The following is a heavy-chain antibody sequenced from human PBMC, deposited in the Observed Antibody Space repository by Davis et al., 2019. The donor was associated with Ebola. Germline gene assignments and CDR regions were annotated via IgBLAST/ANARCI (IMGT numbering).Heavy chain of an antibody. Sequence: PSETLSLTCTVSGGSISRGGSYWTWIRQHPGKGLEWIGNIYYSGSSYYNPSLKSRVTISVDTSKNQFSLKLSSVTAADTAVYYCARGPASYYYMDVWGKGTTVTVSS. J-gene: IGHJ6*03. V-gene: IGHV4-31*03. CDR1: GGSISRGGSY. CDR3: ARGPASYYYMDV. CDR2: IYYSGSS.